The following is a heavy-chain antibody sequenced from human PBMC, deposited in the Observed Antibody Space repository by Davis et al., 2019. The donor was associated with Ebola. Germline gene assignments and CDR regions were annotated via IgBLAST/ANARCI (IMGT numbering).Heavy chain of an antibody. CDR3: ARLRSFDS. Sequence: PSETLSLTCAVYGGSFSGYYWSWIRQPPGKGLEWIGEINHGESTNYNPPLKSRVIISVDTSKNQFSLNLSSVTAADTAVYYCARLRSFDSWGQGTLVTVSS. CDR1: GGSFSGYY. CDR2: INHGEST. V-gene: IGHV4-34*01. D-gene: IGHD4-17*01. J-gene: IGHJ4*02.